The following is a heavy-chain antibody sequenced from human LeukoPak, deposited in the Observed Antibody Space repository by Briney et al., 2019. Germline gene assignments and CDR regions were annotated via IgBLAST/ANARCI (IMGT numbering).Heavy chain of an antibody. CDR3: ARAVVVSGYYYYYYMDV. V-gene: IGHV4-59*01. D-gene: IGHD3-22*01. J-gene: IGHJ6*03. Sequence: SETLSLTCTVSGGSISSYYWSWIRQPPGKGLEWIGYIYYSGSTNYNPPLKSRVTISVDTSKNQFSLKLSSVTAADTAVYYCARAVVVSGYYYYYYMDVWGKGTTVTISS. CDR1: GGSISSYY. CDR2: IYYSGST.